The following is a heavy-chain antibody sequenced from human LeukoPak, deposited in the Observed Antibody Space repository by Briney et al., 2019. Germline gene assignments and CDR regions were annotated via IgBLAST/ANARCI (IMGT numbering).Heavy chain of an antibody. CDR3: ATAYDSSGSGGAFDI. D-gene: IGHD3-22*01. J-gene: IGHJ3*02. V-gene: IGHV4-59*01. CDR1: GGSISSYY. CDR2: IYYSGST. Sequence: KPSETLSLTCTVSGGSISSYYWSWIRQPPGKGLEWIGFIYYSGSTNYNPSLKSRVTISVDTSKNQFSLRLSSVIGADTAVYYCATAYDSSGSGGAFDIWGQGTMVTVSS.